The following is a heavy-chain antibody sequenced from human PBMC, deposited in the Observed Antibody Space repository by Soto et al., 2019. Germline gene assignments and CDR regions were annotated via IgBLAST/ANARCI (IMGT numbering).Heavy chain of an antibody. CDR3: ARDHYYDSSGYYYVGAFGI. CDR2: IIPIFGTA. J-gene: IGHJ3*02. CDR1: GGTFSSYA. D-gene: IGHD3-22*01. Sequence: SVKVSCKASGGTFSSYAISWVRQAPGQGLEWMGGIIPIFGTANYAQKFQGRVTITADESTSTAYMELSSLRSEDTAVYYCARDHYYDSSGYYYVGAFGIWGQGTMVTVSS. V-gene: IGHV1-69*13.